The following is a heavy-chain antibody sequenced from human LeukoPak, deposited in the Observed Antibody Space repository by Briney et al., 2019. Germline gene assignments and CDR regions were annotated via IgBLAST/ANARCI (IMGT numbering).Heavy chain of an antibody. D-gene: IGHD3-10*01. CDR1: GGSINSYY. CDR2: VYYSGST. CDR3: ARSELLWFGGVNSGFDF. Sequence: SSETLSLTCTVSGGSINSYYWSWIRQPPGKGLQWIGYVYYSGSTNYNPSLKSRVTISLDTSENQFSLRLSSVTAADTAVYYCARSELLWFGGVNSGFDFWGQGMLVTVSS. V-gene: IGHV4-59*13. J-gene: IGHJ4*02.